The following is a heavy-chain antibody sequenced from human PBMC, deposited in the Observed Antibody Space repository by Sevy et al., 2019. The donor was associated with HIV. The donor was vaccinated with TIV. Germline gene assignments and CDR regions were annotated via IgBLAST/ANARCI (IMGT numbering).Heavy chain of an antibody. Sequence: GGSLRLSCAASSFIFTDYYMTWIRQLPEKGLEYISQINMNGDATNYADSVKGRFTVSRDNAKKSLYLQMDNLGVEDTAVYYCARDPNWQHMTHDHYYSMDVWGHGTTVTVSS. J-gene: IGHJ6*02. CDR3: ARDPNWQHMTHDHYYSMDV. D-gene: IGHD1-1*01. CDR2: INMNGDAT. V-gene: IGHV3-11*01. CDR1: SFIFTDYY.